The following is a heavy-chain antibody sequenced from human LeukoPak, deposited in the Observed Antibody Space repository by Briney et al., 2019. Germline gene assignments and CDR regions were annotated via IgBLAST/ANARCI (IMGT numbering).Heavy chain of an antibody. J-gene: IGHJ4*02. CDR2: IYSGGST. D-gene: IGHD2-15*01. V-gene: IGHV3-53*01. Sequence: GSLRLSCAASGFTVSSNYMSWVRQAPGKGLEWVSVIYSGGSTYYADSVKGRFTISRDNSKNTLYLQMNSLRAEDTDVYYCARYCSGGSCYPASFDYWGQGTLVTVSS. CDR1: GFTVSSNY. CDR3: ARYCSGGSCYPASFDY.